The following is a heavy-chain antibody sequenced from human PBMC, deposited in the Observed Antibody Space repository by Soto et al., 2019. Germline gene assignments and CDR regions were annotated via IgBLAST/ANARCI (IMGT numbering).Heavy chain of an antibody. Sequence: NPGGSLRLSCAASGFTFSSYSMNWVRQAPGKGLEWVSSISSSSSYIYYADSVKGRFTISRDNAKNSLYLQMNSLRAEDTAVYYCARQQLVRLNLNGKDVWSQGTTVTVSS. V-gene: IGHV3-21*01. D-gene: IGHD6-13*01. CDR2: ISSSSSYI. J-gene: IGHJ6*02. CDR1: GFTFSSYS. CDR3: ARQQLVRLNLNGKDV.